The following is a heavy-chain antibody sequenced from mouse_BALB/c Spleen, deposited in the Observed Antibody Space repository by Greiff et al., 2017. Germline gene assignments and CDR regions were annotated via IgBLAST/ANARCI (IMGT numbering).Heavy chain of an antibody. CDR2: ISSGGSYT. Sequence: EVMLVESGGGLVKPGGSLKLSCAASGFTFSSYAMSWVRQTPEKRLEWVATISSGGSYTYYPDSVKGRFTISRDNAKNTLYLQMSSLRSEDTAMYYCARHAFIYYDAAWFAYWGQGTLVTVSA. V-gene: IGHV5-9-3*01. CDR1: GFTFSSYA. J-gene: IGHJ3*01. D-gene: IGHD2-4*01. CDR3: ARHAFIYYDAAWFAY.